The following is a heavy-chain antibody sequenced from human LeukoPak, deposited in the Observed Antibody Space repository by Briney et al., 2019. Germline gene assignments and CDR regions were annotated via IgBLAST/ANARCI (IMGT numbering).Heavy chain of an antibody. D-gene: IGHD3-22*01. CDR2: ITGSGDYT. Sequence: PGGSLRLSCAASGFTFSGYAMTWVRQAPREGVEWVSSITGSGDYTYYIDSVKGRFTISRDNSKNILSVQMNSLRGEDTAPYYCAKDGLYYDGSAHVYYFDYWGQGTLVAVSS. J-gene: IGHJ4*02. CDR1: GFTFSGYA. V-gene: IGHV3-23*01. CDR3: AKDGLYYDGSAHVYYFDY.